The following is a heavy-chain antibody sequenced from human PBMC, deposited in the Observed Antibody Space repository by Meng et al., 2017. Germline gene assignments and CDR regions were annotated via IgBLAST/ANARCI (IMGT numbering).Heavy chain of an antibody. D-gene: IGHD3-22*01. Sequence: GELVQSGAEVKKTGASVKVSCKASGFTFTGYYIHWVRQAPGQGLEWMGRIQPNSGDTNSAQKFQGRVTMTRDTSISTAYMELSGLKFDDTAVYYCARGLYDISGDFSYWGQGTLVTVSS. J-gene: IGHJ4*02. CDR2: IQPNSGDT. CDR3: ARGLYDISGDFSY. V-gene: IGHV1-2*06. CDR1: GFTFTGYY.